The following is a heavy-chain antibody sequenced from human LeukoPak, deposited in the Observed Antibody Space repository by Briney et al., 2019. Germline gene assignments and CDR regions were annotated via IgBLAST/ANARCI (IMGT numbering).Heavy chain of an antibody. D-gene: IGHD3-3*01. J-gene: IGHJ3*02. CDR2: ISWNSGSI. CDR1: GFTFSSYS. V-gene: IGHV3-9*03. CDR3: AKGSFGVVTNDAFDI. Sequence: GGSLRLSCAASGFTFSSYSMNWVRQAPGKGLEWVSGISWNSGSIGYADSVKGRFTISRDNAKNSLYLQMNSLRAEDMALYYCAKGSFGVVTNDAFDIWGQGTMVTVSS.